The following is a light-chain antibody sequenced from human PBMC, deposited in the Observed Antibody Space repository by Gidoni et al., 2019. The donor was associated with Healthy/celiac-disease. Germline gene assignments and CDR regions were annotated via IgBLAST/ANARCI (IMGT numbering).Light chain of an antibody. CDR2: WAS. CDR3: QQYYSTPRT. V-gene: IGKV4-1*01. Sequence: DIVMTQSPDPLAVSLGERATINCKSSQSVLYSSNNKNYLAWYQQQPGQPPKLLISWASTRESGVPDRFSGSGSGTDFTLTISSLQAEDVAVYYCQQYYSTPRTFGQGTKVEIK. CDR1: QSVLYSSNNKNY. J-gene: IGKJ1*01.